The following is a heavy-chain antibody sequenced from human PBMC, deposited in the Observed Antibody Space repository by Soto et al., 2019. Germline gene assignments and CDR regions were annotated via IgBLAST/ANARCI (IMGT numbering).Heavy chain of an antibody. D-gene: IGHD5-18*01. V-gene: IGHV3-7*05. Sequence: GGSLRLSCAASGFTFSSYWMSWVRQAPGKGLEWVANIKQDGSEKYYVDSVKGRFTISRDNAKNSLYLQMNSLRAEDTAVYYCAREPRRGYSYDLDYWGQGTLVTVSS. CDR1: GFTFSSYW. CDR3: AREPRRGYSYDLDY. J-gene: IGHJ4*02. CDR2: IKQDGSEK.